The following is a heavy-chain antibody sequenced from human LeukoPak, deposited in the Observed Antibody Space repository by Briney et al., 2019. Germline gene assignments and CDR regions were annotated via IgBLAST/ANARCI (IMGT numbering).Heavy chain of an antibody. V-gene: IGHV1-2*06. CDR2: INPNSGGT. CDR1: GFTFSSYA. Sequence: GGSLRLSCAASGFTFSSYAMHWVRQAPGQGLEWMGRINPNSGGTNYAQKFQGRVTMTRDTSISTAYMELSRLRSDDTAVYYCARGSGSYSLDYWGQGTLVTVSS. D-gene: IGHD1-26*01. CDR3: ARGSGSYSLDY. J-gene: IGHJ4*02.